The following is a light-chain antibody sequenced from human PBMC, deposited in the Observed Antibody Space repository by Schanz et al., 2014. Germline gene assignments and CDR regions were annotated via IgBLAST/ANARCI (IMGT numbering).Light chain of an antibody. V-gene: IGLV1-40*01. CDR1: SSNIGSGYD. CDR2: DNN. Sequence: QSVLTQPPSMSGAPGQRVTISCTGTSSNIGSGYDVHWYQCLPGTAPKLLIYDNNNRPSGVPDRFSGSKSATSASLAITGLQAEDEGDYYCCSYAGSSTSRVFGGGTKLTVL. J-gene: IGLJ3*02. CDR3: CSYAGSSTSRV.